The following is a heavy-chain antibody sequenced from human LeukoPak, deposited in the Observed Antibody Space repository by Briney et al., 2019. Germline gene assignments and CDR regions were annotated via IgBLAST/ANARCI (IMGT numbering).Heavy chain of an antibody. CDR1: GFTFTSYG. CDR3: ATAEDDIVVVVAATSPLGY. V-gene: IGHV1-69*04. D-gene: IGHD2-15*01. J-gene: IGHJ4*02. CDR2: IIPILGIA. Sequence: ASVKVSCKASGFTFTSYGISWVRQAPGQGLEWMGRIIPILGIANYAQKFQGRVTITADKSTSTAYMELSSLRSEDTAVYYCATAEDDIVVVVAATSPLGYWGQGTLVTVSS.